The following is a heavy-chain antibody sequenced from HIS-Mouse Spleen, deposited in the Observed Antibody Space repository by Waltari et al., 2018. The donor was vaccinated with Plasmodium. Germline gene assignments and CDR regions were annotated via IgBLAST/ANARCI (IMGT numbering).Heavy chain of an antibody. CDR1: GYTFTGYY. CDR3: ARVLGYKAAAGTFVEYFQH. CDR2: INPNSGGT. D-gene: IGHD6-13*01. Sequence: QVQLVQSGAEVKKPGASVKVSCTASGYTFTGYYMPWVRQAPGHGLEWMGWINPNSGGTNYAQKFQGRVTMTRDTSISTAYMELSRLRSDDTAVYYCARVLGYKAAAGTFVEYFQHWGQGTLVTVSS. V-gene: IGHV1-2*02. J-gene: IGHJ1*01.